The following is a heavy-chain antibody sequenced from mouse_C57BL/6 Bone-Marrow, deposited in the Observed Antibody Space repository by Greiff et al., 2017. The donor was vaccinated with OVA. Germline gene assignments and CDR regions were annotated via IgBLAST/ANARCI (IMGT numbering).Heavy chain of an antibody. CDR3: ARDSSDFDY. CDR2: IHPNSGST. V-gene: IGHV1-64*01. Sequence: VKLMESGAELVKPGASVKLSCKASGYTFTSYWMHWVKQRPGQGLEWIGMIHPNSGSTNYNEKFKSKATLTVDKSSSTAYMQLSSLTSEDSAVYYCARDSSDFDYWGQGTTLTVSS. D-gene: IGHD3-2*01. J-gene: IGHJ2*01. CDR1: GYTFTSYW.